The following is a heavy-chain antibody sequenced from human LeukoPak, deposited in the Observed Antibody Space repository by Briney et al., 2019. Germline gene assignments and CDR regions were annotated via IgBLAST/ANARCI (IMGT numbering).Heavy chain of an antibody. J-gene: IGHJ4*02. CDR3: ARLPDVSGWPFDY. CDR2: IRYSGRT. CDR1: DDSISRDF. D-gene: IGHD6-19*01. V-gene: IGHV4-59*01. Sequence: SETLSLTCTASDDSISRDFWTWIRQPPGKGLEWIGCIRYSGRTEYNPSLKSRVTISIQTAKNQFPLKLTSVTAADTAIYYCARLPDVSGWPFDYWGQGILVTVSS.